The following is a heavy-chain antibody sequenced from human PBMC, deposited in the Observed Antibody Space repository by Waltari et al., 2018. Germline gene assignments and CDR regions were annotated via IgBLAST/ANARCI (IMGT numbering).Heavy chain of an antibody. D-gene: IGHD1-26*01. CDR1: GITLSSYW. CDR3: VGATAYWDV. V-gene: IGHV3-74*01. J-gene: IGHJ6*02. CDR2: INTDGSWI. Sequence: ELQLVESGGGFVQPGGSLSRSCEGSGITLSSYWMHWVRPTPGKGLVWLSRINTDGSWITYADSVKGRFTISRDDSKNTLYLQMNSLRAEDTGVYYCVGATAYWDVWGQGTTVTVSS.